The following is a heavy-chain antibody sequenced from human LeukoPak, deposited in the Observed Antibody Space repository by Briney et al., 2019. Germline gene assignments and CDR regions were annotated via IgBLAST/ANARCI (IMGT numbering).Heavy chain of an antibody. J-gene: IGHJ3*02. CDR3: ARDLGGYCSAGSCYSEGNAFDI. CDR1: GYTFTSYY. Sequence: ASVKVSCKASGYTFTSYYMHWVRQAPGQGLEWMGIINPSGGSTSYAQKFQGRVTMTRDTSTSTVYMELSSLRSEDTAVYYCARDLGGYCSAGSCYSEGNAFDIWGQGTMVTVSS. V-gene: IGHV1-46*01. CDR2: INPSGGST. D-gene: IGHD2-15*01.